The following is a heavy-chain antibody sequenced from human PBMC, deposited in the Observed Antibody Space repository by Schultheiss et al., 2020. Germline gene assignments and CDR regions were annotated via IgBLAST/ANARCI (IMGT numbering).Heavy chain of an antibody. Sequence: GGSLRLSCAASGFSINSEWMSWVRQAPGKGLEWVANIKPDGSEKYYVDSVKGRFTISRDNAMNSLYLQMNSLRDEDTAVYYCAKTADSSGYPCLDYWGQGTLVTVSS. CDR2: IKPDGSEK. V-gene: IGHV3-7*01. CDR1: GFSINSEW. D-gene: IGHD3-22*01. CDR3: AKTADSSGYPCLDY. J-gene: IGHJ4*02.